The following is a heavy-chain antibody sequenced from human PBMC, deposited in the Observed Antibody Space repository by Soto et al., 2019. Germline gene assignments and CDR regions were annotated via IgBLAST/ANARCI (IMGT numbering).Heavy chain of an antibody. V-gene: IGHV3-33*01. J-gene: IGHJ4*02. Sequence: QVQLVESGGGVVQPGRSLRLSCAASGFTFSSYGMHWVRQAPGKGLEWVAVIWYDGSNKYYADSVKGRFTISRDNSKNTLYLQMNSLRAEDTAVYYCARAKRFGELLPNYFDYWGQGTLVTVSS. D-gene: IGHD3-10*01. CDR1: GFTFSSYG. CDR2: IWYDGSNK. CDR3: ARAKRFGELLPNYFDY.